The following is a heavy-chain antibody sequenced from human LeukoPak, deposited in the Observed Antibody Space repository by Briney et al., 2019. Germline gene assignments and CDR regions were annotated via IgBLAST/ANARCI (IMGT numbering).Heavy chain of an antibody. J-gene: IGHJ4*02. CDR2: INPSGEST. D-gene: IGHD4-17*01. Sequence: ALVKVSCKTSGYTFTNYYLHWVRQAPRQGLEWMGIINPSGESTIYAQKFQGRVTMTRDTSTSIVYMELSSLRSEDTAVYFCARAKSRDYGIDYWGPGTLVTVSS. CDR1: GYTFTNYY. V-gene: IGHV1-46*01. CDR3: ARAKSRDYGIDY.